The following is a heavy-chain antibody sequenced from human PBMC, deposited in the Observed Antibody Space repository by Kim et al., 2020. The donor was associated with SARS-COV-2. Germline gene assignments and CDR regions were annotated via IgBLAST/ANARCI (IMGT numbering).Heavy chain of an antibody. V-gene: IGHV6-1*01. J-gene: IGHJ4*02. Sequence: SQTLSLTCAISGDSVSSNSAAWNWIRQSPSRGLEWLGRTYYRSKWYNDYAVSVKSRITINPDTSKNQFSLQLNSVTPEDTAVYYCARDRRIVVVVAATRRDYRYFDYWGQGTLVTVSS. CDR2: TYYRSKWYN. CDR1: GDSVSSNSAA. CDR3: ARDRRIVVVVAATRRDYRYFDY. D-gene: IGHD2-15*01.